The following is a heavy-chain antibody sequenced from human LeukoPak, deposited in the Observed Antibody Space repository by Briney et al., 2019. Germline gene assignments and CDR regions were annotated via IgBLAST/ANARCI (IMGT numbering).Heavy chain of an antibody. J-gene: IGHJ4*02. CDR1: GGSISSSHW. CDR2: IFHSGSP. Sequence: SGTLSLTCAVSGGSISSSHWWSWVRQPPGKGLEWIGEIFHSGSPNYNPSLERRVTISLDNSKNQFSLKLSSVTAADTAVYYCARVNTLMDLFDYWGQGTLVTVSS. CDR3: ARVNTLMDLFDY. D-gene: IGHD3/OR15-3a*01. V-gene: IGHV4-4*02.